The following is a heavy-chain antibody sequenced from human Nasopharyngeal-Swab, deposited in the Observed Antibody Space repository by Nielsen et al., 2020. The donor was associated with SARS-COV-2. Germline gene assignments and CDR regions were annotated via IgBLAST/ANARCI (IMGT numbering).Heavy chain of an antibody. V-gene: IGHV1-46*01. CDR1: GYTFTSYY. J-gene: IGHJ4*02. CDR3: ARWLRISGSAPSDY. CDR2: INPSGGST. D-gene: IGHD3-10*01. Sequence: ASVKVSCKASGYTFTSYYMHWVRQAPGQGLEWRGIINPSGGSTSYEKKFQGRVTMTRDTSTSTVYMELSSLRSEDTAMYYCARWLRISGSAPSDYWGQGTLVTVSS.